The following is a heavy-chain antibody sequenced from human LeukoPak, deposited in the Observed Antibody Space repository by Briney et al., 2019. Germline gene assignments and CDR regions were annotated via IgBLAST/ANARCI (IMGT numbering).Heavy chain of an antibody. V-gene: IGHV3-30*02. CDR1: GFTFSAYG. J-gene: IGHJ6*04. Sequence: GGSLRLSCAASGFTFSAYGMHWVRQAPGKGLEWVTFIRYDGNNKYYADSVKGRFTISRDNSKNSLYLQMNSLRAEDTAVYYCAELGITMIGGVWGKGTTVTISS. D-gene: IGHD3-10*02. CDR2: IRYDGNNK. CDR3: AELGITMIGGV.